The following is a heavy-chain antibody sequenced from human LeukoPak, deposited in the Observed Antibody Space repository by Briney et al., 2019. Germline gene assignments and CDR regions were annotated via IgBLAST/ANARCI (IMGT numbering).Heavy chain of an antibody. V-gene: IGHV3-48*02. CDR1: GFTFSSYS. J-gene: IGHJ4*02. CDR2: ISSSSSTI. Sequence: GGSLRLSCAVSGFTFSSYSMNWVRQAPGKGLEWVSYISSSSSTICYADSVKGRFTISRDNAKNSLYLHMNSLRDEDTAVYYCARRSATVTHIDYWGQGTLVTVSS. D-gene: IGHD4-17*01. CDR3: ARRSATVTHIDY.